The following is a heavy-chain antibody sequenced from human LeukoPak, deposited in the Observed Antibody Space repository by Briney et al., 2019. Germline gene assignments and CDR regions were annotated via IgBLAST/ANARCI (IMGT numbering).Heavy chain of an antibody. CDR1: GFTFNSDA. CDR3: VKRAVAGTYYFDY. J-gene: IGHJ4*02. CDR2: ISASGASP. D-gene: IGHD6-19*01. V-gene: IGHV3-23*01. Sequence: GGSLRLSCTASGFTFNSDAMSWVRQAPGKGLEWVSIISASGASPYYADSVKGRFTISRDNSKNTLYLQMNSLRAEDTTVYYCVKRAVAGTYYFDYWGQGTLVTVSS.